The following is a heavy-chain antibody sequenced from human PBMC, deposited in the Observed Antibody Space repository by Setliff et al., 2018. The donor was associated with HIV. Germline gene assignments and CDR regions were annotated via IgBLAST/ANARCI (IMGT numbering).Heavy chain of an antibody. CDR1: GGAFSCFY. Sequence: SETLSLTCAVYGGAFSCFYWSWLRQAPEKGLEWIGDINHSGITNYNPSLKSRLSISVDTSKNQFSLNLTSVTAADAAMYFCVSRPGGITRARFDHWGQGTLVTVSS. CDR3: VSRPGGITRARFDH. J-gene: IGHJ4*02. D-gene: IGHD3-16*01. CDR2: INHSGIT. V-gene: IGHV4-34*01.